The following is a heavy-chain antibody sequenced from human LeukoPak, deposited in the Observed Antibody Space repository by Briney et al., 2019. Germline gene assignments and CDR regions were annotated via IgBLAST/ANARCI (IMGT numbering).Heavy chain of an antibody. Sequence: SETLSLTCTVSGGSISSSSYYWGWLRQPPGKGLEWIGSIHYSGSTYYNPSLKSRVTISVDTSKNQFSLKLSSVTAADTAVYYCASRIAVAGDIWGQGTMVTVSS. CDR3: ASRIAVAGDI. CDR1: GGSISSSSYY. J-gene: IGHJ3*02. CDR2: IHYSGST. D-gene: IGHD6-19*01. V-gene: IGHV4-39*01.